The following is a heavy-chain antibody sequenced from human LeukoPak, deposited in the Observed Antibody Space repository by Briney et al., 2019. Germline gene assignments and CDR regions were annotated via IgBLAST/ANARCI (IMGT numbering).Heavy chain of an antibody. D-gene: IGHD3-10*01. CDR3: ATSRIGAHYYYYYGMDV. Sequence: ASVKVSCKASGGTFSSYAISWVRQAPGQGLAWMGRIIPILGIANYAQKFQGGVTITADKSTSTAYMELSSLRSEDTAVYYCATSRIGAHYYYYYGMDVWGQGTTVTVSS. V-gene: IGHV1-69*04. J-gene: IGHJ6*02. CDR1: GGTFSSYA. CDR2: IIPILGIA.